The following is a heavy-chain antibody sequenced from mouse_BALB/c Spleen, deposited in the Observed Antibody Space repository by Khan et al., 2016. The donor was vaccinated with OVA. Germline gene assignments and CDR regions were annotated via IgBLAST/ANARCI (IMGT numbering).Heavy chain of an antibody. D-gene: IGHD1-1*01. CDR2: TSRGNNI. CDR1: GFTFNNYA. V-gene: IGHV5-6-5*01. CDR3: ARGYYFGEMDY. Sequence: EVELVESGGGLVKPGGSLKLSCAASGFTFNNYAMFWVRQTPEKRLEWVASTSRGNNIYYPDSVKGRFTISRDNARNILYLEMSSLRSEDTAMYYCARGYYFGEMDYWGQGTSVTVSS. J-gene: IGHJ4*01.